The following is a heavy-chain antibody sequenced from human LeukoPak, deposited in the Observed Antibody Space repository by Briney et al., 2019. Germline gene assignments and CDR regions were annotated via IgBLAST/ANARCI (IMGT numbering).Heavy chain of an antibody. D-gene: IGHD2-2*02. Sequence: GASVKVSCKASGYTFTGYYMHWVRQAPGQGLEWMGWINPNSGGTNYAQKFQGRVTMTKDTSISTAYMELSRLRSDDTAVYYCARDLLGGSTSCYTGIYCYYYYGMDVWGQGTTVTVSS. CDR3: ARDLLGGSTSCYTGIYCYYYYGMDV. CDR1: GYTFTGYY. J-gene: IGHJ6*02. CDR2: INPNSGGT. V-gene: IGHV1-2*02.